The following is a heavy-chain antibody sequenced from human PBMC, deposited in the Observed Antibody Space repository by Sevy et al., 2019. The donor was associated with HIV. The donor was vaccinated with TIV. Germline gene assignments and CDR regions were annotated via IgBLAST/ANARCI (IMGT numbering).Heavy chain of an antibody. CDR1: GFTFSSYA. CDR2: FSFGCGKI. CDR3: AREGCSKPHDY. J-gene: IGHJ4*02. D-gene: IGHD3-10*02. V-gene: IGHV3-23*01. Sequence: GGSLRLSCAASGFTFSSYAMSWVRQAPGKGLEWVSTFSFGCGKINYADSVKGRFTISRDNSKNTLYLQMRSLRAEDTAVYYCAREGCSKPHDYLGQGTLVTVAS.